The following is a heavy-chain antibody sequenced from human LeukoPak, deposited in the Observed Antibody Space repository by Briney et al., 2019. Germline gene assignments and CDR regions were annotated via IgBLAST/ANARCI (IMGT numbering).Heavy chain of an antibody. CDR3: ARRGSDWKDGYYYYYMDV. V-gene: IGHV5-51*01. D-gene: IGHD1-1*01. J-gene: IGHJ6*03. CDR2: IYPGDSDT. Sequence: GESLKISCKGSGYSFTSYWIGWVRQMPGKGLEWMGIIYPGDSDTRYSPSFQGQVTISADKSISTAYLQWSSLKASDTAMYYCARRGSDWKDGYYYYYMDVWGKGTTVTVSS. CDR1: GYSFTSYW.